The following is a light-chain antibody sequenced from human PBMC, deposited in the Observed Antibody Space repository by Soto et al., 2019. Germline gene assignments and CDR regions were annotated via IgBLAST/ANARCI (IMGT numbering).Light chain of an antibody. V-gene: IGLV2-14*03. CDR2: DVS. CDR3: SSYTSSSTPYV. CDR1: NSDVGGYTY. Sequence: QSAPTQPASVSGSPGQSITISCTGTNSDVGGYTYVSWYQQHPGKAPKLMIYDVSNRPSGVSNRFSGSKSGNTASLTISGLQADDEADYYCSSYTSSSTPYVFGPGTKVTVL. J-gene: IGLJ1*01.